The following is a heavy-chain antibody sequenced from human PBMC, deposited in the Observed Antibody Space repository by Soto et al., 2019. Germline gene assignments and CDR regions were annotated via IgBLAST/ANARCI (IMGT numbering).Heavy chain of an antibody. D-gene: IGHD3-22*01. CDR2: IYHSGST. V-gene: IGHV4-30-2*01. Sequence: PSETLSLTCAVSGGSISSGGYSWSWIRQPPGKGLEWIGYIYHSGSTYYNPSLKSRVTISVDRSKNQFSLKLSSVTAADTAVYYCARGRGTISGYYPFFDYWGQGTLVTVS. J-gene: IGHJ4*02. CDR1: GGSISSGGYS. CDR3: ARGRGTISGYYPFFDY.